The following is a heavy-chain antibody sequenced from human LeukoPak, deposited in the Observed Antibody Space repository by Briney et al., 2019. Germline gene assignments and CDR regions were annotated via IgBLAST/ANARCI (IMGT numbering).Heavy chain of an antibody. CDR2: ISGSGGST. CDR1: RFPFSSYA. Sequence: GGSLRLSCGASRFPFSSYAMSWVRQAPGKGLEWVSAISGSGGSTYYADSVKGRFTISRDNSKNTLYLQMNSLRAEDTAVYYCAKVSRSLGAFDIWGQGTMVTVSS. J-gene: IGHJ3*02. CDR3: AKVSRSLGAFDI. V-gene: IGHV3-23*01.